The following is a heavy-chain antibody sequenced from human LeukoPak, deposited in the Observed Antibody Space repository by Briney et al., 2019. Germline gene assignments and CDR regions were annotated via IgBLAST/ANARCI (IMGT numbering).Heavy chain of an antibody. D-gene: IGHD3-22*01. J-gene: IGHJ3*01. Sequence: ASVKVSCKASGYTFTDYYMEWVRQAPGQGLEWMGWINPNSGGTNYAQKFQGRVTMTRDTSISTAYMELSRLRSDDTAVYYCARYYYDTSSVFDVWGQGTRVTVSS. V-gene: IGHV1-2*02. CDR1: GYTFTDYY. CDR2: INPNSGGT. CDR3: ARYYYDTSSVFDV.